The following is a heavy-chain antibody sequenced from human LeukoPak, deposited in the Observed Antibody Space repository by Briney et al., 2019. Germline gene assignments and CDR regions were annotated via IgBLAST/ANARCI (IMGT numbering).Heavy chain of an antibody. CDR2: ISNNGGSA. D-gene: IGHD2-2*01. Sequence: GGSLRLSCVASGFAFSSYAMYWVRQAPGKGLEYVSGISNNGGSAYYADSVKGRFTISRDNSKNTLYLQMGSLRGEGKAVYYCARGYCSSTSCPDLDYFHYMDVWGKGTTVTVSS. CDR3: ARGYCSSTSCPDLDYFHYMDV. J-gene: IGHJ6*03. CDR1: GFAFSSYA. V-gene: IGHV3-64*02.